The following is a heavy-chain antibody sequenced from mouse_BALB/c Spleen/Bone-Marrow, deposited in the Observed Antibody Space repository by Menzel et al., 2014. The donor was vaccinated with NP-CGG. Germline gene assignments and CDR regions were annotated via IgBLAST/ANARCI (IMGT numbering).Heavy chain of an antibody. V-gene: IGHV2-6-5*01. Sequence: VMLVESGPGLVAPSQSLSITCTVSGFSLSDYGVSWIRQSPGKGLEWLGVIWGGGKEYYNSVLKSRLSINKDNSKGQVFLKMYSLQTDDTAIYYCAKHRSVYPYAMDYWGQGTSVTVSS. CDR2: IWGGGKE. CDR1: GFSLSDYG. CDR3: AKHRSVYPYAMDY. J-gene: IGHJ4*01. D-gene: IGHD2-10*02.